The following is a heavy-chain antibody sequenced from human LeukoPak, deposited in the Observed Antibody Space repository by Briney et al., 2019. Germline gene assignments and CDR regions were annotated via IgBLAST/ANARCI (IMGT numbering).Heavy chain of an antibody. Sequence: GGSLRLSCAASGFTFSRHWMSWVRQAPGKGLEWVANIKEEGSEKYYVESVKGRFTISRDNAKNSLNLQMNSLRAEDTAVYYCARAIPYSGAYEYDSWGQGTLVTVSS. CDR3: ARAIPYSGAYEYDS. V-gene: IGHV3-7*01. D-gene: IGHD2-21*01. CDR1: GFTFSRHW. J-gene: IGHJ4*02. CDR2: IKEEGSEK.